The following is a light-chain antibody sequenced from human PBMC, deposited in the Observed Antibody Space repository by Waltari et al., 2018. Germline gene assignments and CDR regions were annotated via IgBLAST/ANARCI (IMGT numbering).Light chain of an antibody. CDR2: EVN. CDR1: SSDVGGYDY. J-gene: IGLJ2*01. V-gene: IGLV2-8*01. Sequence: QSALTQPPSASGSPGQSVTISCTGTSSDVGGYDYVSWYQHPPGKVPKILIYEVNKRPSGVPDRFSGSKSGNPASLTVSGLQAEDEADYYCSSYVVNNYVVFGRGTKLTVL. CDR3: SSYVVNNYVV.